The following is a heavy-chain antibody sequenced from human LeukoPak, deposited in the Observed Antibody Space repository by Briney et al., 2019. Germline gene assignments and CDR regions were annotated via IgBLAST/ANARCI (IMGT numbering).Heavy chain of an antibody. V-gene: IGHV4-38-2*02. CDR2: IYHSGST. J-gene: IGHJ5*02. D-gene: IGHD1-26*01. CDR3: ARDSRKLGFNWFDP. CDR1: GYSISCGDY. Sequence: SETLSLTCTVSGYSISCGDYWGWIRQPPGKGLEWIGSIYHSGSTYYNPSLKSRVTISVDTSKNQFSLKLSSVTAADTAVYYCARDSRKLGFNWFDPWGQGTLVTVSS.